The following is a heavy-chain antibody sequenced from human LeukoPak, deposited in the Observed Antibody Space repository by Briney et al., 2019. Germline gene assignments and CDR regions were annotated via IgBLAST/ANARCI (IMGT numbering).Heavy chain of an antibody. CDR1: GVTFNNYA. J-gene: IGHJ4*02. CDR2: INYSGGST. Sequence: GGSLRLSCAASGVTFNNYAMSWVRQAPGKGLEWVAAINYSGGSTYYAGSVKGRFTISRDNSKNTLYLQMNNLRAKDTAVYFCAKDLLSSLVRGVTIEGHDYWGQGTLVTVSS. D-gene: IGHD3-10*01. V-gene: IGHV3-23*01. CDR3: AKDLLSSLVRGVTIEGHDY.